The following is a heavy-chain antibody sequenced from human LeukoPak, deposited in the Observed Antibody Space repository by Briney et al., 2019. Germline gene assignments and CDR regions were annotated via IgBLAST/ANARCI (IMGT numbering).Heavy chain of an antibody. Sequence: GRSLRLSCAAPGFTFSDYYMSWIRQAPGKGLEWVSYISSSGATIHYADSVKGRFTICRDNAKNSLYLQMNSLGDDDTAVYYCVRGGYCTATSCYEALKLDYWGQGSLVTVSS. D-gene: IGHD2-2*01. J-gene: IGHJ4*02. V-gene: IGHV3-11*01. CDR3: VRGGYCTATSCYEALKLDY. CDR2: ISSSGATI. CDR1: GFTFSDYY.